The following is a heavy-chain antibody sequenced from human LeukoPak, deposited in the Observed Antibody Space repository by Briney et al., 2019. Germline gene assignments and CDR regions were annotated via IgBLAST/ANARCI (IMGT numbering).Heavy chain of an antibody. CDR1: AYTFTGYR. J-gene: IGHJ5*02. Sequence: GASVKVSCKASAYTFTGYRIHWVRQAPGQGLEWMGLIIPDSGDTNYAREFQGRVTMTRDTSISTAYMELTTLTSHDTAVYYCARGRHTSGWPTDRFDPWGQGTLITVSP. D-gene: IGHD6-19*01. CDR2: IIPDSGDT. CDR3: ARGRHTSGWPTDRFDP. V-gene: IGHV1-2*02.